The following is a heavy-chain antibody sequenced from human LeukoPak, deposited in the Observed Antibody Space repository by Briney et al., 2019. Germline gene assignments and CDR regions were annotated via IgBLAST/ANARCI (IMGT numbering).Heavy chain of an antibody. CDR1: GGSXSSGGYY. Sequence: TLSLTCTVSGGSXSSGGYYWSWVRQHPGKGLEWIVYIYYSGSTYYNPSLKSRVTISVDTSKNQFSLKLSSVTAADTAVYYRARVENYDILTGYPQGWFDHWGQGTLVTVSS. V-gene: IGHV4-31*03. CDR3: ARVENYDILTGYPQGWFDH. D-gene: IGHD3-9*01. J-gene: IGHJ5*02. CDR2: IYYSGST.